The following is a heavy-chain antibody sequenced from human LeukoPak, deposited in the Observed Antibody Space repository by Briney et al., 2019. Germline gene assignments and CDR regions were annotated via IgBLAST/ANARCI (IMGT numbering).Heavy chain of an antibody. CDR2: IYTSGST. V-gene: IGHV4-4*07. Sequence: SETLSLTCAVYGGSFSGYYWSWIRQPAGKGLEWIGRIYTSGSTNYNPSLKSRVTISVDTSKNQFSLKLSSVTAADTAEYYCARDGGYSYGKNYYYYYMDVWGKGTTVTISS. D-gene: IGHD5-18*01. J-gene: IGHJ6*03. CDR1: GGSFSGYY. CDR3: ARDGGYSYGKNYYYYYMDV.